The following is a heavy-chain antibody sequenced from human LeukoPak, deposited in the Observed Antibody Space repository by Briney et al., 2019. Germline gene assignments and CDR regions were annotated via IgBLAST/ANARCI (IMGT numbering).Heavy chain of an antibody. Sequence: PSETLSLTCTVSGGSISSGDYYWSWIRQPPGKGLEWIGYIYYSGSTYYNPSLKSRVTISVDTSKNQFSLKLSSVTAADTAVYYCARAPVNGIAGLYYYYYMDVWGKGTTVTVSS. CDR3: ARAPVNGIAGLYYYYYMDV. CDR2: IYYSGST. D-gene: IGHD1-20*01. CDR1: GGSISSGDYY. V-gene: IGHV4-30-4*08. J-gene: IGHJ6*03.